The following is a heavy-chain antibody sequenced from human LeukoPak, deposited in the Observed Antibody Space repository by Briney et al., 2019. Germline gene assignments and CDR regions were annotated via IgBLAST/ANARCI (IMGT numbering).Heavy chain of an antibody. CDR1: GFTFSTHT. Sequence: PGGSLRLSCAASGFTFSTHTEPWVRQAPGKGLECLLYISGSISVIYYAASVKGRFTISRENAKNSLYLQMNSLKAEETAVYYCARGLYYMDVWGKGTTVTVSS. V-gene: IGHV3-48*01. CDR3: ARGLYYMDV. J-gene: IGHJ6*03. CDR2: ISGSISVI.